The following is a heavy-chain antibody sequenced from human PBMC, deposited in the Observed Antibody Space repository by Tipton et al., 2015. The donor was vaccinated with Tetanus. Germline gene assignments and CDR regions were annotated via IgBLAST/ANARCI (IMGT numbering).Heavy chain of an antibody. V-gene: IGHV4-31*03. Sequence: TPSLTCTVSGGSISSGGYYWSWIRQHPGKGLEWIGDICYSGSTYYTPSLKSRVTISVDTSKNQLSLKLNSVTAADTAVYYCARGQARGARGWNSFASWGQGPLVTVSS. CDR2: ICYSGST. D-gene: IGHD1-26*01. J-gene: IGHJ4*02. CDR1: GGSISSGGYY. CDR3: ARGQARGARGWNSFAS.